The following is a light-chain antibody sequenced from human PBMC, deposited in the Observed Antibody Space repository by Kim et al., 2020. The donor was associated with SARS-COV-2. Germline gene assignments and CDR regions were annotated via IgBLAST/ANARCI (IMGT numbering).Light chain of an antibody. J-gene: IGLJ2*01. CDR3: QSYNRDNVL. CDR1: SGSFDENY. Sequence: GNPVTRSGPRCSGSFDENYVQWYQQRPGGVPTTVIYEDDQRPSGVSDRFSGSIDNSSNSASLTISGLRTEDEADYYCQSYNRDNVLFGGGTQLTVL. CDR2: EDD. V-gene: IGLV6-57*03.